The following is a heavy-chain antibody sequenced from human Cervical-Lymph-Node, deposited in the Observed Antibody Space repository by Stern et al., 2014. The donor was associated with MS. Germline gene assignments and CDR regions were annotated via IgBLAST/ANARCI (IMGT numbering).Heavy chain of an antibody. Sequence: QVQLVQSGAEVKKPGSSVKVSCKASGDTFSSLDIGWVRQAPGQGPEWLGGTTPLVGTTIYAQNFQGRVTFSADDSTSTTYMELSSLRSEDTAVYYCARHQAGIAADWGQGTLVTVSS. J-gene: IGHJ4*02. V-gene: IGHV1-69*01. CDR2: TTPLVGTT. D-gene: IGHD6-13*01. CDR3: ARHQAGIAAD. CDR1: GDTFSSLD.